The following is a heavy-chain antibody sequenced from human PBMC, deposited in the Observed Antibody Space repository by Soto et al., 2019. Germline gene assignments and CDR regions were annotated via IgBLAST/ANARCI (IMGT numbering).Heavy chain of an antibody. CDR3: ASGFCSGGECYSGVRY. V-gene: IGHV4-34*01. CDR2: INHSGGT. J-gene: IGHJ4*02. CDR1: GGSFSGYL. D-gene: IGHD2-8*02. Sequence: QVQLQQWGAGLLKPSETLSLTCAVYGGSFSGYLWSWIRQAPGKGLEWIGDINHSGGTNYSPSLKSRVIISVDTSKNQLSLKLRSVTAADTAVYYCASGFCSGGECYSGVRYWGQGTLVTVSS.